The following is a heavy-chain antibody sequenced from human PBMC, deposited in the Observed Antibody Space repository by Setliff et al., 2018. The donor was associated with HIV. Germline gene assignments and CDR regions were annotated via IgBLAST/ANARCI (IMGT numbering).Heavy chain of an antibody. CDR3: ARVWFGELYRAFDI. CDR1: GYTFTSYG. J-gene: IGHJ3*02. D-gene: IGHD3-10*01. V-gene: IGHV1-18*01. CDR2: ISAYNGNT. Sequence: RASVKVSCKASGYTFTSYGISWVRQAPGQGLEWMGWISAYNGNTNYAQKLQGRVTMTTDTSTSTAYMELRSLRSDDTAVYYCARVWFGELYRAFDIWGQGTMVTVSS.